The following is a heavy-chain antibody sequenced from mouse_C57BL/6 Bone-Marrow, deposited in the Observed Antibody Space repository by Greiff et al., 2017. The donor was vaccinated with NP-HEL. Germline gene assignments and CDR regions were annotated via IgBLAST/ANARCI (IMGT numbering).Heavy chain of an antibody. J-gene: IGHJ4*01. Sequence: VQLQQPGAELVRPGSSVKLSCKASGYTFTSYWMHWVKQRPIQGLEWIGNIDPSDSETHYNQKFKDKATLTVDKSSSTAYMQLSSLTSEDSAVYYCARSEGGAMDYWGQGTSVTVSS. V-gene: IGHV1-52*01. CDR3: ARSEGGAMDY. CDR2: IDPSDSET. CDR1: GYTFTSYW.